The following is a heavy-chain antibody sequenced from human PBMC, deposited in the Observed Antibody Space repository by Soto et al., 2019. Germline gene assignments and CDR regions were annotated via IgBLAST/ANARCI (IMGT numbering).Heavy chain of an antibody. D-gene: IGHD2-8*02. CDR3: SEEESTVPYYYYSARDV. CDR1: GFTFSSYG. CDR2: ISYDGSNK. J-gene: IGHJ6*02. Sequence: GGSLRLSCAASGFTFSSYGMHWVRQAPGKGLEWVAVISYDGSNKYYADSVKGRFTISRDNSKNTLYLQMNSLRAEDTAVYYCSEEESTVPYYYYSARDVWGQGSTVAVSS. V-gene: IGHV3-30*18.